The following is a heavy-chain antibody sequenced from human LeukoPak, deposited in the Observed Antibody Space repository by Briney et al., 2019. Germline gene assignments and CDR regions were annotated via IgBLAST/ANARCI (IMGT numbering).Heavy chain of an antibody. CDR1: GGSISSSSYY. J-gene: IGHJ3*02. D-gene: IGHD2-2*02. CDR2: IYYSGST. V-gene: IGHV4-39*01. CDR3: ARLCSSTRCYNFVAFDI. Sequence: SETLSLTCTVSGGSISSSSYYWGRIRQPPGKGLEWIGSIYYSGSTYYNPSLKSRVTISVDTSKNQFSLKLSSVTAADTVVFSCARLCSSTRCYNFVAFDIWGQGKLVPVSS.